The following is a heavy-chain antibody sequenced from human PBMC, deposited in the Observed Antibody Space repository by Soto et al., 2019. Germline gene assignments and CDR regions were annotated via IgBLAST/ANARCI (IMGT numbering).Heavy chain of an antibody. D-gene: IGHD3-22*01. Sequence: VQLLESGGGLVQPGGSLRLSCAASEFTFSNYAMTWVRQAPGKGLEWVSLITGSDGRTYYADSVKGRFTISRDNSKHTLFLQMNSLRAEDTAVYYCAKATYDTTFYTSSFDSWGQGTLVTVSS. J-gene: IGHJ4*02. CDR2: ITGSDGRT. V-gene: IGHV3-23*01. CDR3: AKATYDTTFYTSSFDS. CDR1: EFTFSNYA.